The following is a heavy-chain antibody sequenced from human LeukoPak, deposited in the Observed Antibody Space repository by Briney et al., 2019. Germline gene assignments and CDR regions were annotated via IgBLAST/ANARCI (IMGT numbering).Heavy chain of an antibody. CDR2: ISGDGTNK. D-gene: IGHD3-3*01. CDR3: ARCRENDFWSGSPVDH. CDR1: GFFFSSYY. Sequence: GGSLRLSCEASGFFFSSYYMHWVRQAPVKGLEWLAVISGDGTNKYYAESVKGRFTISRDNSKTTVLVQLNSLRVEDTAVYYCARCRENDFWSGSPVDHWGQGTLVTVSS. V-gene: IGHV3-30-3*01. J-gene: IGHJ4*02.